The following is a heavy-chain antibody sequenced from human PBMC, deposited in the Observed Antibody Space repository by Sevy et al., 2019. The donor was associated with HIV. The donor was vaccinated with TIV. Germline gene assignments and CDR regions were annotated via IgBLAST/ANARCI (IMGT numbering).Heavy chain of an antibody. CDR2: IKQDGSEK. CDR3: AREGSPYDTYYYYYGMDV. D-gene: IGHD5-12*01. CDR1: GFTFNSYW. J-gene: IGHJ6*02. V-gene: IGHV3-7*01. Sequence: GGSLRLSCAASGFTFNSYWMSWVRQAPGKGLEWVANIKQDGSEKYYVDSVKGRFTISRDNSQNSLFLQMNTLRAEDTAVFYCAREGSPYDTYYYYYGMDVWGQGTTVTVSS.